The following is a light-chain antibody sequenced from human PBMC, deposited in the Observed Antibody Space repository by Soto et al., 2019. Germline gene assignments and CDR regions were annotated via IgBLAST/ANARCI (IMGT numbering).Light chain of an antibody. CDR1: NLERKS. CDR3: QVWDSTSDNYV. Sequence: ELTQPPSVSVAPGQTSRITCRGNNLERKSVHWYQQKPGQAPVLVVYDDSDRPSGIPERFSGSNSGSPATLTISRVEAGDEAEYYCQVWDSTSDNYVFGNGKKVTVL. CDR2: DDS. J-gene: IGLJ1*01. V-gene: IGLV3-21*02.